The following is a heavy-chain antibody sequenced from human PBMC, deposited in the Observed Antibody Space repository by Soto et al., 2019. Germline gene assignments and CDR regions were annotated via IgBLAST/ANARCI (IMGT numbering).Heavy chain of an antibody. CDR1: GFTFSSYW. J-gene: IGHJ6*02. CDR2: IKQDGSEK. CDR3: ARDPSIVLVPAATYYYYYYGMDV. Sequence: GGSLILSCAASGFTFSSYWMSWVRQAPGKGLEWVANIKQDGSEKYYVDSVKGRFTISRDNAKNSLYLQMNSLRAEDTAVYYCARDPSIVLVPAATYYYYYYGMDVWGQGTTVTVSS. V-gene: IGHV3-7*01. D-gene: IGHD2-2*01.